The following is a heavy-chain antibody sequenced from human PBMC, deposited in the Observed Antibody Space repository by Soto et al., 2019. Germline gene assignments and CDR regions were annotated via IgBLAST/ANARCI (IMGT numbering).Heavy chain of an antibody. J-gene: IGHJ4*02. CDR2: ISYDGSNK. D-gene: IGHD3-9*01. CDR3: ARDHSNVHYDILTGYTY. V-gene: IGHV3-30-3*01. Sequence: GGSLRLSCAASGFTFSSYAMHWVRQAPGKGLEWVAVISYDGSNKYYADSVKGRFTISRDNSKNTLYLQMNSLRAEDTAVYYCARDHSNVHYDILTGYTYWGQGTLVTVSS. CDR1: GFTFSSYA.